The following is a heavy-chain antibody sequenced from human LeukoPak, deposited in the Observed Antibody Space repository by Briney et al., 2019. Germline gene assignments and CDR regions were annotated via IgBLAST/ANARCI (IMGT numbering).Heavy chain of an antibody. D-gene: IGHD5-18*01. Sequence: SETLSLTCSVSGDSISSTSYYWGWIRLSPGKGPEWIATVHYGENTYYNPSLKSRITISVDTSKNQFSLRLNSVTAADAAVYYCAMDTSVVERFDYWGRGRLVIVSS. J-gene: IGHJ4*02. V-gene: IGHV4-39*01. CDR1: GDSISSTSYY. CDR3: AMDTSVVERFDY. CDR2: VHYGENT.